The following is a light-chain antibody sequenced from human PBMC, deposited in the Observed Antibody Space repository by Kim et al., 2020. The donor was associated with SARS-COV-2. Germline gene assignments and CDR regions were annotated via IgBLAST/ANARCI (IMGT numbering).Light chain of an antibody. CDR1: SGSIASSY. J-gene: IGLJ2*01. Sequence: NFMLSQPHSVSESPGKTVTISCTRSSGSIASSYVQWYQQRPGSVPTTVMYEDNQRPSGVPDRFSGSIDSSSNSASLTISGLRTEDEADYYCQSYDSSNVVFGGGTQLTVL. CDR3: QSYDSSNVV. CDR2: EDN. V-gene: IGLV6-57*04.